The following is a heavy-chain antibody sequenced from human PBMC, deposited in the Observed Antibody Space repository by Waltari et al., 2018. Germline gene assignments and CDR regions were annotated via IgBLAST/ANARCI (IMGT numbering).Heavy chain of an antibody. Sequence: QVQLVESGGGVVQPGRSLRLSCAASGFPFSRYAMHWVRQAPGKGLEWVAVISYDGSNKYYADSVKGRFTISRDNSKNTLYLQMNSLRAEDTAVYYCARIVGATSDDYWGQGTLVTVSS. CDR3: ARIVGATSDDY. J-gene: IGHJ4*02. CDR1: GFPFSRYA. CDR2: ISYDGSNK. V-gene: IGHV3-30-3*01. D-gene: IGHD1-26*01.